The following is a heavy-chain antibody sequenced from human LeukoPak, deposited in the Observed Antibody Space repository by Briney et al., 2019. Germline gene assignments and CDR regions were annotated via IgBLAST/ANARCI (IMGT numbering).Heavy chain of an antibody. CDR1: GGSISNYY. V-gene: IGHV4-59*01. J-gene: IGHJ4*02. CDR3: ARVRKAFDY. Sequence: SETLSLTCTVSGGSISNYYWSWIRQPPGKGLEWIGYIYYSGSTNYNPSLKSRVTMSVDTSKNQFSLKLSSVTAADTAVYYCARVRKAFDYWGQGTLVTVSS. CDR2: IYYSGST.